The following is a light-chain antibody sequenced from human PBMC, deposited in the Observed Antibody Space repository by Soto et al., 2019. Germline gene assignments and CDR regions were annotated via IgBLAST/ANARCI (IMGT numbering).Light chain of an antibody. Sequence: QSALTQPASVSGSPGQSITISCTGTSSDVGGYNFVSWYQQHPGKVPKLMIFDVNRRPSGVSDRFSGSKSGNTASLTISGLQAEDEGDYYCCSYIGSSTHVFGSGTKVTVL. J-gene: IGLJ1*01. CDR2: DVN. CDR1: SSDVGGYNF. CDR3: CSYIGSSTHV. V-gene: IGLV2-14*03.